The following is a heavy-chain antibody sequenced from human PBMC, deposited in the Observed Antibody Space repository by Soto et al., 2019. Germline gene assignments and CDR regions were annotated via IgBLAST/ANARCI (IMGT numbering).Heavy chain of an antibody. CDR3: ARDQGNGPDFDY. J-gene: IGHJ4*02. Sequence: ASVKVSCKASGYTFTSYYMHWVRQAPGQGLEWMGWISAYNGNTNYAQKLQGRVTMTTDTSTSTAYMEPRSLRSDDTAVYYCARDQGNGPDFDYWGQGTLVTVSS. D-gene: IGHD2-8*01. CDR1: GYTFTSYY. CDR2: ISAYNGNT. V-gene: IGHV1-18*04.